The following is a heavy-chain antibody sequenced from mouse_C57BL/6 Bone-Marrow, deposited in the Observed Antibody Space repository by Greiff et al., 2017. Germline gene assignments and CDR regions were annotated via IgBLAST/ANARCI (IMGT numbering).Heavy chain of an antibody. CDR3: ARARYWYFDV. CDR1: GYTFTSYG. J-gene: IGHJ1*03. Sequence: VKLQESGAELARPGASVKLSCKASGYTFTSYGISWVKQRTGQGLEWIGEIYPRSGNTYYNEKFKRKATLTADKSSSTAYMELRSLTSEDSAVYFCARARYWYFDVWGTATTVTVSS. V-gene: IGHV1-81*01. CDR2: IYPRSGNT.